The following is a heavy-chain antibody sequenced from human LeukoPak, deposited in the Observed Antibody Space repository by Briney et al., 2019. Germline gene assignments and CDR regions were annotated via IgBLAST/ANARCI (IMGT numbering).Heavy chain of an antibody. CDR2: IYAGGTA. CDR1: GGSISNYY. V-gene: IGHV4-4*07. Sequence: SETLSLTCTVSGGSISNYYWSWIRQPAGKGLEWIGRIYAGGTASYNPSLNSRVTMSADMSKNQLSLRLTSVTAADTAVYYCTREPEPWGQGTLVTVSS. J-gene: IGHJ4*02. CDR3: TREPEP.